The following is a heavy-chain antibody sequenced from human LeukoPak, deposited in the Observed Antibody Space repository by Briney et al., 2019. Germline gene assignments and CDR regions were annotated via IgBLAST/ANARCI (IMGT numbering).Heavy chain of an antibody. D-gene: IGHD6-25*01. V-gene: IGHV4-31*03. J-gene: IGHJ4*02. CDR1: GGSISSGGYY. Sequence: SETLSLTCTVSGGSISSGGYYWSWIRQHPGKGLEWIGYIYYSGSTYYNPSLKSRVTISVDTSKNQFSLKLSSVTAADTAVYYCARGRSGGSITKSYYFDYWGQGTLVTVSS. CDR3: ARGRSGGSITKSYYFDY. CDR2: IYYSGST.